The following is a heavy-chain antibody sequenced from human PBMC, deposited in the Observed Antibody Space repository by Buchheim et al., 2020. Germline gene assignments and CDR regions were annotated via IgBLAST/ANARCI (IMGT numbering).Heavy chain of an antibody. J-gene: IGHJ5*02. V-gene: IGHV4-39*01. Sequence: QLQLQESGPGLVKPSETLSLTCTVSGGSISSSSYYWGWIRQPPGKGLEWIGSIYYSGSTYYNPSLKSRVTISVDTSKNQFSLKLSSVTAADTAVYYCARWVVTAIEGNGFDPWGQGTL. CDR3: ARWVVTAIEGNGFDP. CDR2: IYYSGST. D-gene: IGHD2-21*02. CDR1: GGSISSSSYY.